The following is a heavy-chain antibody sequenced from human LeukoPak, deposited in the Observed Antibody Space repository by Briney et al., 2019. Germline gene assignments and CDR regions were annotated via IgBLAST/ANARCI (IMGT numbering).Heavy chain of an antibody. CDR3: AREVTVTGPDRKFDY. D-gene: IGHD3-9*01. V-gene: IGHV3-30-3*01. J-gene: IGHJ4*02. CDR2: ISYDGRYE. CDR1: GIIFDSHA. Sequence: PGGSLRLSCAASGIIFDSHAMHWVRQPPGKGLEWVAVISYDGRYENYAESVRGRFTISRDSSRNTLYLQMNRLRDEDTAVYYCAREVTVTGPDRKFDYWGQGSQVTVTS.